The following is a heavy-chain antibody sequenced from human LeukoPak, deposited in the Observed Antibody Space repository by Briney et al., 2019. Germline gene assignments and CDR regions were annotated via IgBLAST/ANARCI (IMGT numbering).Heavy chain of an antibody. D-gene: IGHD3-22*01. Sequence: GGSLRLSCAASGFTSSSYEMNWVRQAPGKGLEGVSYVSSSGSTIYYADSVKGRFTISRDNAKNTLYLQMNSLRVEATAVYYCARDSPYYYDSSGHPNWGQGTLVTVSS. J-gene: IGHJ4*02. V-gene: IGHV3-48*03. CDR2: VSSSGSTI. CDR1: GFTSSSYE. CDR3: ARDSPYYYDSSGHPN.